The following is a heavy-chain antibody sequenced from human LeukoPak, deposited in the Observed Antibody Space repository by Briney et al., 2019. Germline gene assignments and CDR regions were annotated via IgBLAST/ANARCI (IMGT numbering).Heavy chain of an antibody. D-gene: IGHD2-15*01. V-gene: IGHV4-61*01. J-gene: IGHJ4*02. Sequence: SETLSLTCTVSGGSISSSSYYWSWIRQPPGKGLEWIGYIYYSGSTNYNPSLKSRVTISVDTSKNQFSLKLSSVTAADTAVYYCARGGPRPLPFDYWGQGTLVTVSS. CDR1: GGSISSSSYY. CDR3: ARGGPRPLPFDY. CDR2: IYYSGST.